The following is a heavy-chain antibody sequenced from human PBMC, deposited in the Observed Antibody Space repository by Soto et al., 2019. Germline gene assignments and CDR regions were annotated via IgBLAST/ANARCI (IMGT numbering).Heavy chain of an antibody. D-gene: IGHD6-19*01. CDR1: GESISSSSYY. CDR3: ARANAVAAPQFDY. J-gene: IGHJ4*02. V-gene: IGHV4-39*07. Sequence: PSETLSLTCIVSGESISSSSYYWGWIRQPPGKGLEWIGSIYYSGRTYYNPSFKSRVTISVDTSKNQFSLKLSSVTAADTAVYYCARANAVAAPQFDYWGQGTLVTVSS. CDR2: IYYSGRT.